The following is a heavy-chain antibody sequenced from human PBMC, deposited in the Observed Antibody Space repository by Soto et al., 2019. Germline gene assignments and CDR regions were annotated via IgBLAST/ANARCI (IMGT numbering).Heavy chain of an antibody. Sequence: ASVKVSCKASGYTFTSYGISWVRQAPGQGLEWMGWISAYNGNTNYAQKLQGRVTMTTDTSTSTAYMELGSLRSDDTAVYYCARVLRYFDWHQYSSSLSYFDYWGQGTLVTVSS. D-gene: IGHD3-9*01. V-gene: IGHV1-18*01. CDR3: ARVLRYFDWHQYSSSLSYFDY. CDR2: ISAYNGNT. J-gene: IGHJ4*02. CDR1: GYTFTSYG.